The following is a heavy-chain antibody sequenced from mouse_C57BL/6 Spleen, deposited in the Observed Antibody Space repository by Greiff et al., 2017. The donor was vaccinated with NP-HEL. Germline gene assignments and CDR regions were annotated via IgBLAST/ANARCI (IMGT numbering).Heavy chain of an antibody. Sequence: VKLMESGPELVKPGASVKISCKASGYAFSSSWMNWVKQRPGKGLEWIGRIYPGDGDTNYNGKFKGKATLTADKSSSTAYMQLSSLTSEDSAVYFCAIIYYGNYWGQGTTLTVSS. CDR2: IYPGDGDT. CDR3: AIIYYGNY. CDR1: GYAFSSSW. J-gene: IGHJ2*01. D-gene: IGHD2-1*01. V-gene: IGHV1-82*01.